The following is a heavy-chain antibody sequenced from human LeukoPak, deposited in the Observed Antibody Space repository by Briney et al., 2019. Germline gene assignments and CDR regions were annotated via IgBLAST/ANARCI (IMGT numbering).Heavy chain of an antibody. CDR2: INHSGST. CDR3: ARHGAAAPHLDV. V-gene: IGHV4-34*01. Sequence: SETLSLTCAVYGGSFSGYYWSWIRQPPGKGLEWIGEINHSGSTNYNPSLKSRVTISVDTSKNQFSLKLSSVTAADTAVYYCARHGAAAPHLDVWGQGTTVTVSS. J-gene: IGHJ6*02. D-gene: IGHD6-13*01. CDR1: GGSFSGYY.